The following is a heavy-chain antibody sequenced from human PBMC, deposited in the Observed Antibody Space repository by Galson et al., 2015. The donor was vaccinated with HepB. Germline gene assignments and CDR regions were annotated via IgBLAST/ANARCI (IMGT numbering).Heavy chain of an antibody. J-gene: IGHJ5*01. Sequence: SVKVSCKASGDSFSIYAMSWVRQAPGQGLEWMGGISPILGIPNYAQKFQDRVTITADKSTGTAFMELSSLRSEDTAVYDGARADDFCSGYRDAGTSRWFDSWGQGTLVIVSS. D-gene: IGHD3-3*01. V-gene: IGHV1-69*10. CDR2: ISPILGIP. CDR1: GDSFSIYA. CDR3: ARADDFCSGYRDAGTSRWFDS.